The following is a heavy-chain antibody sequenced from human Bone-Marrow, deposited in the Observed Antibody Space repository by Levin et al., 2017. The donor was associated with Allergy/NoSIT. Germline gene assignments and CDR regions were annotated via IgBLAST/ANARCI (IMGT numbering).Heavy chain of an antibody. CDR3: AGIYFDY. J-gene: IGHJ4*02. V-gene: IGHV3-23*01. Sequence: PGGSLRLSCGASGFKFSDQAMSWARQAPGKGLEWVSVISKNGGNSYYADSVKGRFTISRDNSKNTVYLQMNSLRAEDTAVYYCAGIYFDYWGQGTLVTVPS. D-gene: IGHD1-26*01. CDR1: GFKFSDQA. CDR2: ISKNGGNS.